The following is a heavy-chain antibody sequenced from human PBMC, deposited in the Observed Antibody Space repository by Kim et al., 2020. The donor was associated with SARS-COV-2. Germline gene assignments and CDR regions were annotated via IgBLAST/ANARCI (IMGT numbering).Heavy chain of an antibody. CDR2: ISTSSGRT. Sequence: ASVKVSCKASGYTFATYDISWVRQAPGQGLEWMGWISTSSGRTKYAQKFQGRVTMTTDTSTRTAYMDLRSLRSDDTAVYYCARATGITADFDYWCQGTLV. V-gene: IGHV1-18*04. J-gene: IGHJ4*02. CDR3: ARATGITADFDY. D-gene: IGHD4-4*01. CDR1: GYTFATYD.